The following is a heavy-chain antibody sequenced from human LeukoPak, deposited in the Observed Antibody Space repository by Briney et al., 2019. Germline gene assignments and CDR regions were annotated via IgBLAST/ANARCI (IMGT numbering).Heavy chain of an antibody. V-gene: IGHV4-59*11. CDR1: GGSISSHY. Sequence: SETLSLTCTVSGGSISSHYWSWIRQPPGKGLEWIGDIYYSGSTNYNPSLKSRVTISVDTSKNQFSLKLSSVTAADTAVYYCARDDSNYGMRGDAFDIWGQGTMVTVSS. CDR2: IYYSGST. CDR3: ARDDSNYGMRGDAFDI. D-gene: IGHD4-11*01. J-gene: IGHJ3*02.